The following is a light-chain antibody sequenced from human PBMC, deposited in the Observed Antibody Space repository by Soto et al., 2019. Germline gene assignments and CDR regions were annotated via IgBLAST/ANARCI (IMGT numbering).Light chain of an antibody. V-gene: IGKV1-12*01. CDR3: QQAHSFPLT. Sequence: DIQMTQSPSSVSASVGDRGTITCRASQGISSWLAWYQQKPGKAPKLLIYDASRLQSGVPSRFSRSGAVRDFKLPISSGQPGDFATYYGQQAHSFPLTFGQGTRLEIK. J-gene: IGKJ5*01. CDR2: DAS. CDR1: QGISSW.